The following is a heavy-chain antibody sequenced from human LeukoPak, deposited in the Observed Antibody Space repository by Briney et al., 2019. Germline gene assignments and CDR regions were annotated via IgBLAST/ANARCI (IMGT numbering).Heavy chain of an antibody. D-gene: IGHD5/OR15-5a*01. CDR3: AKGVPPYYYYMDV. CDR2: LRFDGSNK. V-gene: IGHV3-30*02. Sequence: GGSLRLSCAASGFTFSNYGMHWARQAPGKGLEWVAYLRFDGSNKYYADSVKGRFTISRDNSKNTLYLQMNSLRAEDTAVYYCAKGVPPYYYYMDVWGKGTTVTVSS. CDR1: GFTFSNYG. J-gene: IGHJ6*03.